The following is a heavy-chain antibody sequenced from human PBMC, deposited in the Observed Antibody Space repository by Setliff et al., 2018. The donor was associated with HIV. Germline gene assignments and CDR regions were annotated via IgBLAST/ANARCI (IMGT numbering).Heavy chain of an antibody. CDR3: ARESYGSGTYDY. V-gene: IGHV4-4*08. CDR2: IYTSGST. D-gene: IGHD3-10*01. J-gene: IGHJ4*02. CDR1: GGSISSYY. Sequence: SETLSLTCTVSGGSISSYYWSWIRQPPGKALEWIGYIYTSGSTNYNPSLKSRVTISIDTSKEQFSLRLTSVTAADSAVYYCARESYGSGTYDYWGQGTLVTVSS.